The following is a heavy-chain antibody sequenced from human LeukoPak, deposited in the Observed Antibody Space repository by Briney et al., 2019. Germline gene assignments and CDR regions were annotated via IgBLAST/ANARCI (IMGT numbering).Heavy chain of an antibody. CDR1: GFHFPSYW. D-gene: IGHD2-2*01. Sequence: GAPLQISGQGSGFHFPSYWIAGVGQLPGKGLEGMGIIYTWESDIRYSPSCQGQVTISAGKSNSPPIFQRTSLKASDTAMYYCVRQGWSSTAYHFIDVWGKGTPVTVSS. V-gene: IGHV5-51*01. CDR2: IYTWESDI. J-gene: IGHJ6*03. CDR3: VRQGWSSTAYHFIDV.